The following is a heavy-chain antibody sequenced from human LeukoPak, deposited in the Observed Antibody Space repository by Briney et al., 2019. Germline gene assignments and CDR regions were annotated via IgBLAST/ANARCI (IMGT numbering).Heavy chain of an antibody. Sequence: SESLCLTRAVSVYSISSGYYWGWSWQRPGRGREWIGGIYHSGSTYYNPSLKSRVTISVDTSKNQFPLKLSSVTAADTALYYCARHKVSQWELRGYYFDYWGQGTLVTVSS. CDR2: IYHSGST. D-gene: IGHD1-26*01. CDR1: VYSISSGYY. CDR3: ARHKVSQWELRGYYFDY. J-gene: IGHJ4*02. V-gene: IGHV4-38-2*01.